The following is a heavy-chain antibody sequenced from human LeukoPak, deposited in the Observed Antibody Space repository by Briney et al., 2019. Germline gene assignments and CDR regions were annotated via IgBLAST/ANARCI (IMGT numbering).Heavy chain of an antibody. CDR3: AKGRGGNYVLDY. CDR1: GFTFSSYA. D-gene: IGHD4-23*01. J-gene: IGHJ4*02. Sequence: GSLRLSCAASGFTFSSYAMSWVRQAPGKGLEWVSAISGSGGSTYYADSVKGRFTISRDNSKNTLYLQMNSLRAEDTALYYCAKGRGGNYVLDYWGQGTLVTVSS. CDR2: ISGSGGST. V-gene: IGHV3-23*01.